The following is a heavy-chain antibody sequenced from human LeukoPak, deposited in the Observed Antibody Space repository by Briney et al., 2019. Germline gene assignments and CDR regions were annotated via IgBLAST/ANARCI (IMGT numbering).Heavy chain of an antibody. CDR2: ISGSAITT. D-gene: IGHD1-26*01. CDR3: ARTTRILGASLVDY. J-gene: IGHJ4*02. V-gene: IGHV3-23*01. CDR1: GFYFDYYA. Sequence: PGGSLRLSCAASGFYFDYYAMSWVRQPPGQGLEWVSTISGSAITTFYADAVKGRFTISRDNSQNILFLQMNSLRADDTAVYHCARTTRILGASLVDYWGQGIQVTVSS.